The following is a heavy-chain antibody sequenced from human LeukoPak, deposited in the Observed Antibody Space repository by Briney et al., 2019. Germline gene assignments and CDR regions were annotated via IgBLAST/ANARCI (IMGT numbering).Heavy chain of an antibody. V-gene: IGHV3-7*01. CDR1: GFTYRSYW. CDR3: ARIISGIYYGDAFDV. D-gene: IGHD1-26*01. Sequence: GGSLRLSCAASGFTYRSYWMTWVRQAPGKGQERVDNIKEDGSQKYYVDSVQGRFTISRDNAKNSLYLHMDSLRAEDRAVYYCARIISGIYYGDAFDVWGQGTIVTVSS. CDR2: IKEDGSQK. J-gene: IGHJ3*01.